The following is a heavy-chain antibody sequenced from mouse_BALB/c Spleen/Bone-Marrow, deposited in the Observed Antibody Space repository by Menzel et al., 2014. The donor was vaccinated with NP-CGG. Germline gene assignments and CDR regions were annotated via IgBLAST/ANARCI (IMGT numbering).Heavy chain of an antibody. CDR1: GFTFSNYG. CDR2: INSNGGIT. V-gene: IGHV5-6-3*01. J-gene: IGHJ2*01. Sequence: VQLQQSGGGLVQPGGSLKLSCAASGFTFSNYGMSWVRQTPDKRLELVATINSNGGITYYPDSVKGRFTISRDNAKNTLYLQMSSLKSEDTAMHYCAKNQEAFDYWGQGTTLTVSS. CDR3: AKNQEAFDY. D-gene: IGHD3-2*02.